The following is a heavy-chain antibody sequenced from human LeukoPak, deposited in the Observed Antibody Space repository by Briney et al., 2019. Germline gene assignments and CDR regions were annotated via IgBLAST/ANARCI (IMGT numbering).Heavy chain of an antibody. CDR3: ARFLVLRDILTGYFPYYFDH. CDR2: IYPGDPDT. J-gene: IGHJ4*02. V-gene: IGHV5-51*01. D-gene: IGHD3-9*01. CDR1: GYSFTSYW. Sequence: GESLKISCKGSGYSFTSYWIGWVRQMPGKGLEWMGIIYPGDPDTRYSPSFQGQVTISADESISTAYLQWSSLKASDTGMYYCARFLVLRDILTGYFPYYFDHWGQGTLVTVSS.